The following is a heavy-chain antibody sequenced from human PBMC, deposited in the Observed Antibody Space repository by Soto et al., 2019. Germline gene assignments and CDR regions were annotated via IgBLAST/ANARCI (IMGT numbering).Heavy chain of an antibody. J-gene: IGHJ5*02. V-gene: IGHV1-69*01. CDR1: GGTFSSYA. D-gene: IGHD3-9*01. Sequence: QVQLVQSGAEVKKPGSSVKVSCKASGGTFSSYAISWVRQAPGQGLEWMGGIIPIFGTANYAQKFQGRVTITADESTSTAYMELSSLRSEDTSVDYCARRTYDIPREPLFDPWGQGTLVTVSS. CDR2: IIPIFGTA. CDR3: ARRTYDIPREPLFDP.